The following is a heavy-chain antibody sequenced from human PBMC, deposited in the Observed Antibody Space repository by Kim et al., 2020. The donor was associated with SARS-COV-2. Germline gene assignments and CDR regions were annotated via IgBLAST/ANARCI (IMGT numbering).Heavy chain of an antibody. V-gene: IGHV4-34*01. CDR1: GGSFSGYY. CDR2: INHRGST. D-gene: IGHD2-15*01. J-gene: IGHJ4*02. Sequence: SETLSLTCAVYGGSFSGYYWSWIRQPPGKGLEWSGEINHRGSTNYNPSLKSRVTISVDTSKNQFSLKLSSVTAADTAVYYCEVVVAATEVYVDYWGEGTLVTVSS. CDR3: EVVVAATEVYVDY.